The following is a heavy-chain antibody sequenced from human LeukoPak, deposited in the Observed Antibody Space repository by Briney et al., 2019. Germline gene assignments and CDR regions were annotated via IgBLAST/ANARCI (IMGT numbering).Heavy chain of an antibody. CDR1: GGSISSGGYY. D-gene: IGHD1-26*01. CDR2: IYYSGST. V-gene: IGHV4-31*03. Sequence: SETLSLTCTVSGGSISSGGYYWSWIRQHPGKGLEWIGYIYYSGSTYYNPSLKSRVTISVDTSKNQFSLKLSSVTAADTAVYYCASSPXGRXGXXXXFDYWGQGTLVTVS. CDR3: ASSPXGRXGXXXXFDY. J-gene: IGHJ4*02.